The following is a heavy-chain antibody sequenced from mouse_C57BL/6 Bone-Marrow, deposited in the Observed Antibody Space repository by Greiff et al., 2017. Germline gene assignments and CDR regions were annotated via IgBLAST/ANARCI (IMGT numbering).Heavy chain of an antibody. J-gene: IGHJ2*01. CDR2: IDPENGDT. D-gene: IGHD1-1*01. CDR3: TPSITTVVASDY. CDR1: GFNIKDDY. Sequence: EVKLVESGAELVRPGASVKLSCTASGFNIKDDYMHWVKQRPEQGLEWIGWIDPENGDTEYASKFQGKATITADTSSNTAYLQLSSLTSEDTAVYYCTPSITTVVASDYWGQGTTLTVSS. V-gene: IGHV14-4*01.